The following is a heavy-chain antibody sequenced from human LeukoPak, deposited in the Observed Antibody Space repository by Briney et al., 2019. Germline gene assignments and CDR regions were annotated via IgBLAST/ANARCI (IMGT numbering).Heavy chain of an antibody. Sequence: PGGSLRLSCAASRFTFRHYAMSWVRQAPGKGLEGVSAVSNTGTRTYYADSVKGRFTISRDNCKNTLFLQMNSLRAEDTAVYYCAKDGLTYSDAFVIWGQGTMVTVSS. CDR1: RFTFRHYA. J-gene: IGHJ3*02. D-gene: IGHD3/OR15-3a*01. CDR2: VSNTGTRT. V-gene: IGHV3-23*01. CDR3: AKDGLTYSDAFVI.